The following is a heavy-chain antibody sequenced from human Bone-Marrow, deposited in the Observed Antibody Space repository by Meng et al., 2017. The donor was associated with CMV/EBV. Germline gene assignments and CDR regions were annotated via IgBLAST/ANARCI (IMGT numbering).Heavy chain of an antibody. CDR3: AKDYIVRGGLFAY. CDR1: GFTFSSYT. CDR2: IQSGSWRT. Sequence: GGSLRLSCAASGFTFSSYTMNWVRQAPGKGLEWVSVIQSGSWRTYYADSVKGRFTISRDNSQNTLYLQMNSLRAEDTAIYYCAKDYIVRGGLFAYWGQGTLVPFYS. J-gene: IGHJ4*02. D-gene: IGHD2-8*01. V-gene: IGHV3-23*03.